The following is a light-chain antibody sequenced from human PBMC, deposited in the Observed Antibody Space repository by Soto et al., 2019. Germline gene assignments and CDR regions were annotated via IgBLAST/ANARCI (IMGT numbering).Light chain of an antibody. V-gene: IGLV3-25*03. CDR3: QATDSSGSVV. CDR1: ALPKQY. CDR2: RDS. Sequence: SSELTQPPSVSVSPGQTARITCSGGALPKQYAYWYQQKPGQAPVLVIYRDSERPSGVPERFSGSSSWTTVTLTISGVQAEDEADYYCQATDSSGSVVFGTGTKLTVL. J-gene: IGLJ1*01.